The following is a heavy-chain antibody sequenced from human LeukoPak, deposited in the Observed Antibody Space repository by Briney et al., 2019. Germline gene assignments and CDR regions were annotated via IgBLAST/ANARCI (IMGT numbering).Heavy chain of an antibody. CDR2: IYYSGRA. CDR1: GGSIRSSSYY. J-gene: IGHJ5*02. V-gene: IGHV4-39*01. CDR3: ARHYSSSWLSPWVDP. D-gene: IGHD6-13*01. Sequence: SETLSLTCTVSGGSIRSSSYYWGWIRQPPGKGLEWIGRIYYSGRAYYNPSLKSRVTISVDTSKNQFSLKLSSVTAADTAVYYCARHYSSSWLSPWVDPWGQGTLVTVSS.